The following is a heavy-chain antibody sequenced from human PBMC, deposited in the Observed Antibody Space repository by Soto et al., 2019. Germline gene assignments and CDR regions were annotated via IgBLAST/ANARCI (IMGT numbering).Heavy chain of an antibody. CDR1: GFTFSGYG. J-gene: IGHJ6*02. Sequence: GGSLRLSCAASGFTFSGYGMHGFRQSPGKGREWEAVIWYDGSNKPYADYVKGRFTISRDSYKNTLYLQMNSMRAEDKAVYYCARGSYFGVDLWDYYYGMDVWGQGTTVTVSS. V-gene: IGHV3-33*01. D-gene: IGHD3-3*01. CDR3: ARGSYFGVDLWDYYYGMDV. CDR2: IWYDGSNK.